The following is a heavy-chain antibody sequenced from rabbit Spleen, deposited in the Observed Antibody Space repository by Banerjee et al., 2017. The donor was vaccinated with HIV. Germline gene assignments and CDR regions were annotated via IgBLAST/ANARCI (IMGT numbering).Heavy chain of an antibody. CDR2: IYAGSSGST. J-gene: IGHJ6*01. D-gene: IGHD5-1*01. CDR1: GFSFSNSYY. V-gene: IGHV1S45*01. CDR3: ARADRGNDDMDV. Sequence: QEQLVESGGGLVQPEGSLTLTCTASGFSFSNSYYMCWVRQAPGKGLEWIACIYAGSSGSTYYASWAKGRFTISKPSSTTVTLQMTSLTAADTATYFCARADRGNDDMDVWGQGTLVTVS.